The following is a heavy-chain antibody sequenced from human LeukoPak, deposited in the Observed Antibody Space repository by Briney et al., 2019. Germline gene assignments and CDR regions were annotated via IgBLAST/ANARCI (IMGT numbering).Heavy chain of an antibody. D-gene: IGHD5-18*01. V-gene: IGHV3-48*01. CDR2: ISSSSSTT. J-gene: IGHJ4*02. CDR3: AREGWDTAMAPDY. Sequence: GGSLRLSCAASGFTFSSYSMNWVRQAPGKGLEWVSYISSSSSTTYYADSVKGRFTISRDNSKNTLYLQMNSLRAEDTAVYYCAREGWDTAMAPDYWGQGTLVAVSS. CDR1: GFTFSSYS.